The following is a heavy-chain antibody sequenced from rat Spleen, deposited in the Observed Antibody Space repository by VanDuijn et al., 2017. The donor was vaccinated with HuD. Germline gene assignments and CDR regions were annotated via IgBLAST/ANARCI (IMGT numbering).Heavy chain of an antibody. J-gene: IGHJ2*01. V-gene: IGHV5-7*01. CDR1: GFTFNKYD. Sequence: EVQLVESGGGSVQPGRSLKLSCAASGFTFNKYDMAWVRQAPTKGLEWVATISYDGSSTYYRDSVKGRFTISRDNAKSTLYLQMDSLRSEDTATYYCARQWLYWGQGVMVTVSS. CDR2: ISYDGSST. CDR3: ARQWLY.